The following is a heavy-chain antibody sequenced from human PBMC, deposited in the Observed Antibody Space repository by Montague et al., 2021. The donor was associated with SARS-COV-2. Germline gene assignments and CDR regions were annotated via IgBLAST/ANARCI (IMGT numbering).Heavy chain of an antibody. V-gene: IGHV4-59*10. CDR3: ARHYSATLPAVY. Sequence: SETLSLTCAVDRDSRSRGYRARIGRAHGWTPVSIGHVSHSRSDKYNPSLTSRVTMSVDTSKNQFSLKVNSVTAADTAVYYCARHYSATLPAVYWGQGTLVTVSS. CDR1: RDSRSRGY. D-gene: IGHD2-15*01. J-gene: IGHJ4*02. CDR2: VSHSRSD.